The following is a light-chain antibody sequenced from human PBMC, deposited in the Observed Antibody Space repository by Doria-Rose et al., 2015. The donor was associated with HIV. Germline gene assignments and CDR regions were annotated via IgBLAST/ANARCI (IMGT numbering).Light chain of an antibody. J-gene: IGKJ1*01. CDR2: KAS. CDR3: QQYNSYPWT. V-gene: IGKV1-5*03. Sequence: TQSPSTLSASVGVRVTITCRASQSISSWLAWYQQEPGKAPKLLIYKASTLESGVPSRFSGSGSGTPFTPTITSLQPDDFATYYCQQYNSYPWTFGQGTKVEIK. CDR1: QSISSW.